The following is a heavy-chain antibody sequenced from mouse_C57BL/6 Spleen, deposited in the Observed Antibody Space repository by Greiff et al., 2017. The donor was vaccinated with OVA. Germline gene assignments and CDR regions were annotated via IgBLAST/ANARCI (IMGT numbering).Heavy chain of an antibody. V-gene: IGHV5-9*01. CDR2: ISGGGGNT. CDR3: ARHEGDGYRYYAMDY. J-gene: IGHJ4*01. Sequence: EVKLVESGGGLVKPGGSLKLSCAASGFTFSSYTMSWVRQTPEKRLEWVATISGGGGNTYYPDSVKGRFTISRDNAKNTLYLQMSSLRSEDTALYYCARHEGDGYRYYAMDYWGQGTSVTVSS. CDR1: GFTFSSYT. D-gene: IGHD2-3*01.